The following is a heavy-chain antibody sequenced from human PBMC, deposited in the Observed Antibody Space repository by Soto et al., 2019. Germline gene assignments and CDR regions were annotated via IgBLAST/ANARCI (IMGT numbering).Heavy chain of an antibody. J-gene: IGHJ4*02. CDR2: INPIVSMS. Sequence: SVKVSCKASGDTFSFNTINWVRQAPGLGLEWVGRINPIVSMSNYAQKFQGRVSMTADKSMSTAYMELRSLRSDDTAMYFCAASYGSGYRALDYWGQGALVTVSS. V-gene: IGHV1-69*02. D-gene: IGHD3-10*01. CDR3: AASYGSGYRALDY. CDR1: GDTFSFNT.